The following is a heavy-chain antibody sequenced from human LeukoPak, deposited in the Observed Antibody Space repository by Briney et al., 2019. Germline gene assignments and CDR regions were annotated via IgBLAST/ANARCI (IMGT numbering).Heavy chain of an antibody. CDR3: AREAYYDIQDAFDI. CDR2: INHSGST. J-gene: IGHJ3*02. D-gene: IGHD3-9*01. CDR1: GGSISGYY. V-gene: IGHV4-34*01. Sequence: SETLSLTCTVSGGSISGYYWSWIRQPPGKGLEWIGEINHSGSTNYNPSLKSRVTISVDTSKNQFSLKLSSVTAAGTAVYYCAREAYYDIQDAFDIWGQGTMVTVSS.